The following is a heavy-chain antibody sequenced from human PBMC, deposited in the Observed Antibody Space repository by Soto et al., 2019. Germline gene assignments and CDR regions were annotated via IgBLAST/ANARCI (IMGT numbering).Heavy chain of an antibody. V-gene: IGHV4-31*03. J-gene: IGHJ5*02. CDR1: GGSISRGGYY. D-gene: IGHD1-26*01. CDR2: IYYSGST. CDR3: ARGSIRRGSYYASWFDP. Sequence: SETLSLTCTVSGGSISRGGYYWSWIRQHPGKGLEWIGYIYYSGSTYYNPSLKSRVTISVDTSKNQFSLKLSSVTAGDTAVYYCARGSIRRGSYYASWFDPWGQGTLVTVSS.